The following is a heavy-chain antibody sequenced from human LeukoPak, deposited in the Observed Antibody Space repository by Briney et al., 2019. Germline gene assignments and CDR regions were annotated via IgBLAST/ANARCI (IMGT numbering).Heavy chain of an antibody. CDR2: MNPNSGNT. D-gene: IGHD2-2*02. CDR3: ARAIRVVPAAIRRHYYYYYMDV. J-gene: IGHJ6*03. V-gene: IGHV1-8*01. CDR1: GYTFTSYD. Sequence: GASVKVSCKASGYTFTSYDINWVRQATGQGLEWMGWMNPNSGNTGYAQKFQGRVTMTRNTSISTAYMELSSLRSEDTAVYYCARAIRVVPAAIRRHYYYYYMDVWGKGTTVTVSS.